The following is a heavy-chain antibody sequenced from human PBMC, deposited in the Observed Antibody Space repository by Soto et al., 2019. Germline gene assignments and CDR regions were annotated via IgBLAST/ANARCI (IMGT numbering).Heavy chain of an antibody. D-gene: IGHD2-15*01. CDR3: ARGPPGDIVVVVAAGSSYYFDY. V-gene: IGHV1-2*04. J-gene: IGHJ4*02. Sequence: ASVKVSCKASGYTFTGYYMHWVRQAPGQGLEWMGWINPNSGGTNYAQKFQGWVTMTRDTSISTAYMELSRLRSDDTAVYYCARGPPGDIVVVVAAGSSYYFDYWGQGTLVTVSS. CDR1: GYTFTGYY. CDR2: INPNSGGT.